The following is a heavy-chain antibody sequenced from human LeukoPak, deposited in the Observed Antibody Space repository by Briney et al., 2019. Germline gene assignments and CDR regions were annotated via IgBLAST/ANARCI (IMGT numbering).Heavy chain of an antibody. CDR1: GYTFTSYG. CDR3: ARDSPGVPGDY. Sequence: ASVKVSCKASGYTFTSYGISWVRQAPGQGLEWMGIINPSGGSTSYAQKFQGRVTMTRDTSTSTVYMELSSLRFEDTAVYYCARDSPGVPGDYWGQGTLVTVSS. J-gene: IGHJ4*02. CDR2: INPSGGST. D-gene: IGHD3-10*01. V-gene: IGHV1-46*01.